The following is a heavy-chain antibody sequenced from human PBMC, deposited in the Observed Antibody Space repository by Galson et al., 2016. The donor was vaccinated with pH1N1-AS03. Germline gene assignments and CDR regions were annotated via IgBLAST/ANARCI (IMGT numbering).Heavy chain of an antibody. CDR1: GFTFNYHG. J-gene: IGHJ6*02. CDR2: ISGSGRII. V-gene: IGHV3-48*03. D-gene: IGHD2-21*01. Sequence: SLRLSCAASGFTFNYHGMNWVRQAPGKGLECIAYISGSGRIIFYADSVKGRFTISRDNAKNSLSLQMNTLRAEDTAVYYCARDILTGDYYRMDVWGQGTTVTVS. CDR3: ARDILTGDYYRMDV.